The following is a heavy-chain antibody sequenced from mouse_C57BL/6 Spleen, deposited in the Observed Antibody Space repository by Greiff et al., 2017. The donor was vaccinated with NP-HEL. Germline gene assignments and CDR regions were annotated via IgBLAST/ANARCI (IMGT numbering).Heavy chain of an antibody. J-gene: IGHJ3*01. CDR3: ARYDGYALGFAY. Sequence: QVHVKQSGAELVKPGASVKMSCKASGYTFTSYWITWVKQRPGQGLEWIGDIYPGSGSTNYNEKFKSKATLTVDTSSSTAYMQLSSLTSEDSAVYYCARYDGYALGFAYWGQGTLVTVSA. CDR1: GYTFTSYW. D-gene: IGHD2-2*01. CDR2: IYPGSGST. V-gene: IGHV1-55*01.